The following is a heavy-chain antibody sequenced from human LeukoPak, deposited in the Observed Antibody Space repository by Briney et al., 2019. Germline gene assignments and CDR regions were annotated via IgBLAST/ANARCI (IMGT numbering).Heavy chain of an antibody. CDR3: ARVGDGFIVVVPAAQYYFDY. V-gene: IGHV4-4*02. D-gene: IGHD2-2*01. Sequence: SETLSLTCAVSGGSISSSNWWSWVRQPPGKGLEWIGEIYHSGSTNYNPSLKSRVTISVDKSKNQFSLKLSSVTAADTAVYYCARVGDGFIVVVPAAQYYFDYWGQGTLVTVSS. CDR1: GGSISSSNW. CDR2: IYHSGST. J-gene: IGHJ4*02.